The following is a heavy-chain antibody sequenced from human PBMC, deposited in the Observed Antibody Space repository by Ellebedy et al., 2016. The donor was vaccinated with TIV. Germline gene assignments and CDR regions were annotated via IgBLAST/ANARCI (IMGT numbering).Heavy chain of an antibody. D-gene: IGHD1-26*01. CDR2: ISSSSSYI. J-gene: IGHJ6*02. CDR1: GFTFSSYS. CDR3: GVRVGAVHYYYYGMDV. V-gene: IGHV3-21*04. Sequence: GGSLRLSCAASGFTFSSYSMNWVRQAPGKGLEWVSSISSSSSYIYYADSVKGRFTISRDNAKNSLYLQMNSLRAEDTAVYYCGVRVGAVHYYYYGMDVWGQGTTVTVSS.